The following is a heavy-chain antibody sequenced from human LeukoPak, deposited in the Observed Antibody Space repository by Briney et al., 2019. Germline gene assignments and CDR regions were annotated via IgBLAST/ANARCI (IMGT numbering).Heavy chain of an antibody. CDR1: GYTFTSYG. CDR2: ITAYNGNT. CDR3: ARDPSTAPLSYFFDY. V-gene: IGHV1-18*01. J-gene: IGHJ4*02. Sequence: ASVKVFCKASGYTFTSYGMSWVRQAPGQGLECMGWITAYNGNTNYAQKLQGRVTMTTDTSTSTAYMELRSLRSDDTAVYYCARDPSTAPLSYFFDYWGQGTLVTVSS. D-gene: IGHD2/OR15-2a*01.